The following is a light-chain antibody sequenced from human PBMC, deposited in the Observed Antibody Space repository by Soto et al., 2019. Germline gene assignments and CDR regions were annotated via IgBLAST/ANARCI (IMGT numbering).Light chain of an antibody. J-gene: IGKJ1*01. Sequence: EIVLTQSPGTLSLSPGERATLSCRASQSVSSSYLAWYQQKPGQAPRLLIYAASSRATGIPDRFSGSGSGTDFTLTIRRLEPEDFAVYYCQQYGSSPVTFGQGTKVEIK. CDR2: AAS. V-gene: IGKV3-20*01. CDR1: QSVSSSY. CDR3: QQYGSSPVT.